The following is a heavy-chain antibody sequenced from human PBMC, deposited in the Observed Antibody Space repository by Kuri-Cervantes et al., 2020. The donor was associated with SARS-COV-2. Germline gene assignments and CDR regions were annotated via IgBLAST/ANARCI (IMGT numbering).Heavy chain of an antibody. V-gene: IGHV2-5*05. J-gene: IGHJ4*02. CDR2: VYWDDDK. CDR1: GFSLSTSGVA. Sequence: GPTLVKPTQTLTLTCTFSGFSLSTSGVAVGWIRQPPGKALEWLALVYWDDDKRYGPSLKSRLTITKDTSKNQVVLTMTNMDPVDTATYYCVRIRAATVIADYWGQGTLVTVSS. D-gene: IGHD4-11*01. CDR3: VRIRAATVIADY.